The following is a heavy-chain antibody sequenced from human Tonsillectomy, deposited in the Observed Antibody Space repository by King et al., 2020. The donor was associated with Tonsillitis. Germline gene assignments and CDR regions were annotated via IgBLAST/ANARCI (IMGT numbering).Heavy chain of an antibody. Sequence: MQLQESGPGLVKPSETLSLTCTVSGGSISSSDYSWGWIRQPPGKGLEWIGSIYYSGNPYYNPSLQSRVTLSVDTSKNQFSLKLSPVTAADTAVYYCAAFDSRGPTWGAFDMWGQGTMVTVSS. CDR2: IYYSGNP. CDR1: GGSISSSDYS. V-gene: IGHV4-39*07. CDR3: AAFDSRGPTWGAFDM. D-gene: IGHD6-19*01. J-gene: IGHJ3*02.